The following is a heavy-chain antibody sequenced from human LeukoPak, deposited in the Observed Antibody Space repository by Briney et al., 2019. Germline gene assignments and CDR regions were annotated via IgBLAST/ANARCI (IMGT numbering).Heavy chain of an antibody. CDR1: GFTFSSYA. V-gene: IGHV3-23*01. Sequence: GGSLRLSCAASGFTFSSYAMSWVRQAPGKGLEWVSAISGSGGSTYYADSVKGRFTISRDNSKNTLYLQMNSLRAEDTAVYYCAKDPGGGYYGSGSGGYWGQGTLVTVSS. D-gene: IGHD3-10*01. CDR2: ISGSGGST. CDR3: AKDPGGGYYGSGSGGY. J-gene: IGHJ4*02.